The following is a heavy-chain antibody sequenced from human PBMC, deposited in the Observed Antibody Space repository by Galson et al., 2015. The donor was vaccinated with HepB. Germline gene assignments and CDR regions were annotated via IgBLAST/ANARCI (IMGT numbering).Heavy chain of an antibody. CDR3: ARVGNYGDYVGAFDI. D-gene: IGHD4-17*01. CDR2: TYYRSKWYN. J-gene: IGHJ3*02. V-gene: IGHV6-1*01. Sequence: CAISGDSVPSNSAAWNWIRQSPSRGLEWLGRTYYRSKWYNDYAESVKSRITINPDTSKNQFSLQLNSVTPEDTAVYYCARVGNYGDYVGAFDIWGKGTMVTVSS. CDR1: GDSVPSNSAA.